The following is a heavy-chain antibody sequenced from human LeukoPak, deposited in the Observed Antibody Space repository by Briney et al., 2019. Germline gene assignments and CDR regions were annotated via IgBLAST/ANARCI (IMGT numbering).Heavy chain of an antibody. CDR2: IHYDGSNN. V-gene: IGHV3-30*02. CDR1: GSTFSSYA. CDR3: AKDHGSSDWYYFDY. Sequence: GGSLRLSCAASGSTFSSYAMHWVRQAPGKGLEWVAFIHYDGSNNYHADSVKGRFTISRDNSKNTLYLQMNTLRADDTAVYYCAKDHGSSDWYYFDYWGQGTLVTVSS. D-gene: IGHD6-13*01. J-gene: IGHJ4*02.